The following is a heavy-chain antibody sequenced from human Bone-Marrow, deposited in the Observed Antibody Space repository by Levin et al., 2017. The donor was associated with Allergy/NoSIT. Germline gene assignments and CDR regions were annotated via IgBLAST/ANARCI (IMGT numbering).Heavy chain of an antibody. CDR1: GDSISSGDYY. V-gene: IGHV4-31*03. CDR2: IHYSGNT. J-gene: IGHJ4*02. CDR3: ARKSHHSYWFDF. D-gene: IGHD1-26*01. Sequence: SSETLSLTCSVSGDSISSGDYYWTWIRQHPGRGLEWIGYIHYSGNTYYNPSLKSRLTISFDTSKNQFSLKLNSVTAADTAVYFCARKSHHSYWFDFWGQGTLVTVSS.